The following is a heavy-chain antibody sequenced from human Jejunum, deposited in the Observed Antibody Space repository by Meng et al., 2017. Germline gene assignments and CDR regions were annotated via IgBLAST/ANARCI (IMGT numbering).Heavy chain of an antibody. CDR2: ISYSGST. CDR1: GGSISRGFYY. D-gene: IGHD3-10*01. J-gene: IGHJ5*02. CDR3: ARDRFSSGSSNWFDP. Sequence: VQLQGSGPGLVKPSQTLSLPCTVSGGSISRGFYYWNWIRQHPGKGLEWIGYISYSGSTYYNPSLKSRVTISLDTSKNQFSLNLSSVTAADTAVYYCARDRFSSGSSNWFDPWGQGTLVTVSS. V-gene: IGHV4-31*03.